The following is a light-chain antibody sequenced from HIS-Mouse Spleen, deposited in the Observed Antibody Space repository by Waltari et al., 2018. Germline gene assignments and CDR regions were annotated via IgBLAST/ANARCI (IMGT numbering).Light chain of an antibody. CDR2: RNN. CDR1: SPHIGSNH. V-gene: IGLV1-47*01. CDR3: AAWDDSLSGPV. J-gene: IGLJ3*02. Sequence: QSVLTQPPSASGTPGQRVTIPCSGSSPHIGSNHVYWYQQPPGKAPKLLIYRNNHRPSGVPDRFSGSKSGTSASLAISGLRSEDEADYYCAAWDDSLSGPVFGGGTKLTVL.